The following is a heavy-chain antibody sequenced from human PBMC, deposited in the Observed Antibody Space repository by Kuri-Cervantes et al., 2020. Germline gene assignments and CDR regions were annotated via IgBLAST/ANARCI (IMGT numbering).Heavy chain of an antibody. CDR3: AREGSSGWDLDY. CDR2: INTDGSGT. V-gene: IGHV3-74*01. D-gene: IGHD6-19*01. Sequence: GGSLRLSCAASGFTFSSYWMHWVRQAPGKGLVWVSRINTDGSGTSYGDSVKGRFTISRDNAKNTLFLQMNSLRAGDTAVYYCAREGSSGWDLDYWGQGTLVTVSS. CDR1: GFTFSSYW. J-gene: IGHJ4*02.